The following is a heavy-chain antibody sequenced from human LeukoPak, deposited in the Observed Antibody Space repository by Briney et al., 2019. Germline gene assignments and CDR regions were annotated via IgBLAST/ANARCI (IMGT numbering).Heavy chain of an antibody. CDR1: GDTFTGYY. D-gene: IGHD4-23*01. CDR3: ARDRGYGGFDI. CDR2: INPNNGAT. J-gene: IGHJ3*02. V-gene: IGHV1-2*02. Sequence: GASVKVSCKASGDTFTGYYMHWVRQAPGQGLEWMGWINPNNGATKYAQKFQGRVTMTRDTSISTAYMELSSLRSEDTAIYYCARDRGYGGFDIWGQGTMVTVSS.